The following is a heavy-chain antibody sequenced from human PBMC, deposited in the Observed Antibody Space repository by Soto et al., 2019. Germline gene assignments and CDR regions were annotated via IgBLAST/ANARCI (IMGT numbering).Heavy chain of an antibody. CDR2: MSYDGSNE. CDR3: ERDSILSGNTRPTPLDY. D-gene: IGHD3-3*01. V-gene: IGHV3-30-3*01. Sequence: QVQLVESGGGVVQPGRSLRLSCAASGFTFSSNAMHWVRQAPGKGLEWVAVMSYDGSNEYYADSVKGRFTISRDNPKKTLYMHMNSMRAEDTALYYCERDSILSGNTRPTPLDYWGQGTLVTVSS. J-gene: IGHJ4*02. CDR1: GFTFSSNA.